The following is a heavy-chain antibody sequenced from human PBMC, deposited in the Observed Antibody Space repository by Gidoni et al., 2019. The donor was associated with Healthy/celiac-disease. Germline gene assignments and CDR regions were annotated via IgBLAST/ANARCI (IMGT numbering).Heavy chain of an antibody. CDR1: GFTFRSYA. CDR3: ARELGINWFDP. D-gene: IGHD6-13*01. CDR2: RSYDGSNK. V-gene: IGHV3-30-3*01. J-gene: IGHJ5*02. Sequence: QVQLVESGGGVVQPGRSLRLSCAASGFTFRSYAMPWVRQAPGKGLEWVEVRSYDGSNKYYADSVKGRFTISRVNSKNTLYLQMNSLRAEDTAVYYCARELGINWFDPWGQGTLVTVSS.